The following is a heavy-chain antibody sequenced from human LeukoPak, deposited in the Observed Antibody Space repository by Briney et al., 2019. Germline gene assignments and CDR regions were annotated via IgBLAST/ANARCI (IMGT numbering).Heavy chain of an antibody. CDR1: GFTFTSYS. D-gene: IGHD2-15*01. J-gene: IGHJ1*01. CDR3: AQQVGYCSSGSCYFTY. CDR2: ISGGGGST. V-gene: IGHV3-23*01. Sequence: PGGSLRLSCAASGFTFTSYSMNWVRQAPGKGLEWVSTISGGGGSTYYADSVKGRFTISRDKSKNTLSLQMNSLRAEDTAVYYCAQQVGYCSSGSCYFTYWGQGTLVTVSS.